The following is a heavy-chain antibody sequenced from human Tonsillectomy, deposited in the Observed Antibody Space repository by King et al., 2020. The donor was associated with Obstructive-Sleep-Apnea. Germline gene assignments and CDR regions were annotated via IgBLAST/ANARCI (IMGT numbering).Heavy chain of an antibody. V-gene: IGHV4-59*08. CDR3: ARQEAYCGGDCYSAAFDI. Sequence: VQLQESGPGLVKPSETLSLTCTVSGGSISSYYWSWIRQPPGKGLEWIGYIYYSGSTNYNPSLKSRVTISVDTSKNQFSLKLSSVTAADTAVYYCARQEAYCGGDCYSAAFDIWGQGTMVTVSS. D-gene: IGHD2-21*02. CDR1: GGSISSYY. CDR2: IYYSGST. J-gene: IGHJ3*02.